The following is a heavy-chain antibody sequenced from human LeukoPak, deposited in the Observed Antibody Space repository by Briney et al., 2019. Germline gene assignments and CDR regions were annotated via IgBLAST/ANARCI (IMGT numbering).Heavy chain of an antibody. D-gene: IGHD4-17*01. CDR3: ARGTVWFDP. CDR2: IGSSGNTI. V-gene: IGHV3-48*03. Sequence: GGSLRLSCAASGFTFSSYEMHWVRQAPGKGLEWISYIGSSGNTIYYADSVKGRFTISRDNAKNSLYLQMKGLRAEDTAIYYCARGTVWFDPWGQGTLVTVSS. CDR1: GFTFSSYE. J-gene: IGHJ5*02.